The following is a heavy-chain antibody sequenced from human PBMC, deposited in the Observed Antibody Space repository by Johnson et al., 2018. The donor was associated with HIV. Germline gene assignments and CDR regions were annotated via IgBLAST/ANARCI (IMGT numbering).Heavy chain of an antibody. CDR1: GFTFSSYA. Sequence: VQLVESGGGVVQPGRSLKLSCAASGFTFSSYAMHWVRQAPGKGLEWVAVISYDGSNKYYADSVKGRFTISRDNSKNTLYLQMNSLRAEDTAVYYCARDQGGYSYGFDAFDIWGQGTMVTVSS. D-gene: IGHD5-18*01. CDR3: ARDQGGYSYGFDAFDI. V-gene: IGHV3-30*14. J-gene: IGHJ3*02. CDR2: ISYDGSNK.